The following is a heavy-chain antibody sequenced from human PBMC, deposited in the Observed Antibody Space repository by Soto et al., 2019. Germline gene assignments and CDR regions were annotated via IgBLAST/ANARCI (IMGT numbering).Heavy chain of an antibody. CDR1: GGSISSGGYY. V-gene: IGHV4-31*03. D-gene: IGHD2-8*02. J-gene: IGHJ4*02. CDR2: IYYSGST. Sequence: SETLSLTCTVSGGSISSGGYYWSWIRQHPGKGLEWIGYIYYSGSTYYNPSLKSRVTISVDTSKNQFSLKLSSVTAADTAVYYCARVVPGNRGVVFDYWGQGTLGTVSS. CDR3: ARVVPGNRGVVFDY.